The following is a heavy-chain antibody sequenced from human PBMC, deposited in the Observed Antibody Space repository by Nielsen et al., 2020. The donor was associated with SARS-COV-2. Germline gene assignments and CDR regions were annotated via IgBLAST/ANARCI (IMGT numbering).Heavy chain of an antibody. Sequence: ASVKVSCKASGYTFTSYYMHWVRQAPGQGLEWMGIINPSGGSTSYAQKFQGRVTMTRDTSTSTAYMELRSLRSDDTAVYYCAREIGQNWFDPWGQGTLVTVSS. V-gene: IGHV1-46*01. CDR2: INPSGGST. CDR3: AREIGQNWFDP. CDR1: GYTFTSYY. J-gene: IGHJ5*02.